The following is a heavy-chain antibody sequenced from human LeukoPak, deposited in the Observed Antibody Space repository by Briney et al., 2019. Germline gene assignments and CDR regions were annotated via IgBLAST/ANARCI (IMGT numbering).Heavy chain of an antibody. CDR2: IRTTAEGAKYA. CDR1: GFSFTDYP. J-gene: IGHJ4*02. D-gene: IGHD3-9*01. Sequence: PGGSLRLSCATSGFSFTDYPMNWVRQAPGKGLEWISNIRTTAEGAKYAYYADSAKGGVTISRDDGKNTLYLHMNSLRDDDTAVYYCATDQRYAFDYWGQGILVTVSS. CDR3: ATDQRYAFDY. V-gene: IGHV3-48*02.